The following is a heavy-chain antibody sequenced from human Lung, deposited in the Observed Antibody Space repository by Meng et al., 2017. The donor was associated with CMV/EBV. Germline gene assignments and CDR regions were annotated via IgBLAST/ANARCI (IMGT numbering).Heavy chain of an antibody. V-gene: IGHV4-34*01. CDR1: SFSGSY. CDR2: INHSGST. CDR3: ARALRFLEWEDYYYGMDV. D-gene: IGHD3-3*01. Sequence: SFSGSYWSWIRQPPGKGLEWIGEINHSGSTNYNPSLKSRVTISVDTSKNQFSLKLSSVTAADTAVYYCARALRFLEWEDYYYGMDVWGQGTTVTVSS. J-gene: IGHJ6*02.